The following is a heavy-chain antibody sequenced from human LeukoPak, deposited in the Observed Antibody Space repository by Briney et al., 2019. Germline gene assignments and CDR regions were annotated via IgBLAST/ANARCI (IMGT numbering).Heavy chain of an antibody. CDR2: IYYSGST. J-gene: IGHJ6*02. D-gene: IGHD6-19*01. V-gene: IGHV4-30-4*08. CDR3: ARECSSGWYQIYYYYYGMDV. Sequence: SQTLSLTCTVSGGSISSGDYYWSWIRQPPGKGLEWIGYIYYSGSTYYNPSLKSRVTISVDTSKNQFSLKLSSVTAADTAVYYCARECSSGWYQIYYYYYGMDVWGQGPRATVSS. CDR1: GGSISSGDYY.